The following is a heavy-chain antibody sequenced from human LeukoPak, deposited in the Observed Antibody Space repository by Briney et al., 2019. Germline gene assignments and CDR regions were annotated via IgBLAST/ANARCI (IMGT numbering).Heavy chain of an antibody. CDR1: GFTFSTYD. CDR3: AKDSSSSNYYYGMDV. V-gene: IGHV3-30*18. J-gene: IGHJ6*02. CDR2: ISDDGGNK. Sequence: GGSRRLSCAASGFTFSTYDMHWDRQAPGKGLEWVAVISDDGGNKNYADSVKGRVTISRDNSKNTLFLQMNSLRPEDTAVYYCAKDSSSSNYYYGMDVWGHGTTVSVSS. D-gene: IGHD6-6*01.